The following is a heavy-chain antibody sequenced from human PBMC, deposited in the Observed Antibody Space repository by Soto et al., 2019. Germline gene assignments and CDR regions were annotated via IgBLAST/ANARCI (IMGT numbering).Heavy chain of an antibody. CDR3: ARGYIDRAGYCSSTSCYEYYYYGMDV. CDR1: GGTFSSYA. D-gene: IGHD2-2*01. J-gene: IGHJ6*02. CDR2: IIPIFGTA. V-gene: IGHV1-69*13. Sequence: SVKVSCKASGGTFSSYAISWVRQAPGQGLEWMGGIIPIFGTANYAQKFQGRVTITADESTSTAYMELSSLRSEDTAVYYCARGYIDRAGYCSSTSCYEYYYYGMDVWGQGTTVSVSS.